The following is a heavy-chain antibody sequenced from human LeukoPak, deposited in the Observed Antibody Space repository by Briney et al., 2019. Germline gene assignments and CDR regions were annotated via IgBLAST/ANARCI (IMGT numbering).Heavy chain of an antibody. CDR3: AKIALVTGSGN. CDR2: ISAAGGST. D-gene: IGHD3-10*01. Sequence: GGSLRLSCAASGFTFSSYAMSWVRQAPGKGLEWVSSISAAGGSTYYADSVKGRFTISRDKSINTLYLQMNSLRAEDTAVYYCAKIALVTGSGNWGQGTLVTVSS. CDR1: GFTFSSYA. V-gene: IGHV3-23*01. J-gene: IGHJ4*02.